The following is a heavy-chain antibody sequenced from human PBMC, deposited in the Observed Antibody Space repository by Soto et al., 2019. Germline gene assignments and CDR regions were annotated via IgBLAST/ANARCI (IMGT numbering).Heavy chain of an antibody. J-gene: IGHJ6*02. V-gene: IGHV4-59*08. D-gene: IGHD3-10*01. CDR1: GGSISSYY. CDR3: ARQGFGPLHGLVDV. Sequence: SETLSLTCTVSGGSISSYYWSWFRQSPGKRMEWIGYVHHSWGSSYNPSLQSRVAISLDTSKSQFSPKVTSVTATDTAVYYCARQGFGPLHGLVDVWGQGTTVTVSS. CDR2: VHHSWGS.